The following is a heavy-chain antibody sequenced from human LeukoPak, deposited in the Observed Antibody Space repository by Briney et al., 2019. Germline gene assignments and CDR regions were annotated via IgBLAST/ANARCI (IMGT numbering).Heavy chain of an antibody. V-gene: IGHV1-69-2*01. Sequence: ASVKVSCKVSGYTFTDYYMHWVRQAPGKGLEWMGLVDPEDGETIYAEKFQGRVTITADTSTDTAYMELSSLRSEDTAVYYCATPPRYSTLEYFQHWGQGTLVTVSS. J-gene: IGHJ1*01. D-gene: IGHD6-13*01. CDR2: VDPEDGET. CDR3: ATPPRYSTLEYFQH. CDR1: GYTFTDYY.